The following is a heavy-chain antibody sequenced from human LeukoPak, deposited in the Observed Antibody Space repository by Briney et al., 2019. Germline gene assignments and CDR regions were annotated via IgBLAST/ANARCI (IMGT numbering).Heavy chain of an antibody. Sequence: SETLSLTCTVSGGSISSGGYYWSWIRQHPGKGLEWIGYIYYSGSTYYNPSLKSRVTISVDTSKNQFSLKLSSVTAADTAVYYCATCSRLRRQYYFDYWGQGTLVTVSS. V-gene: IGHV4-31*03. J-gene: IGHJ4*02. CDR2: IYYSGST. D-gene: IGHD4-17*01. CDR1: GGSISSGGYY. CDR3: ATCSRLRRQYYFDY.